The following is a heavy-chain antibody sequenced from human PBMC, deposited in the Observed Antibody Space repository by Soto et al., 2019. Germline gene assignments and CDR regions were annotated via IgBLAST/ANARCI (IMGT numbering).Heavy chain of an antibody. J-gene: IGHJ6*03. Sequence: GGSLRLSCAASGFTFSSYSMNWVRQAPGKGLEWVSYISSSSSTIYYADSVKGRFTISRDNAKNSLYLQMNSLRAEDTAVYYCAGDIVVVPAARYMDVWGKGTTVTVSS. CDR1: GFTFSSYS. D-gene: IGHD2-2*01. CDR2: ISSSSSTI. CDR3: AGDIVVVPAARYMDV. V-gene: IGHV3-48*01.